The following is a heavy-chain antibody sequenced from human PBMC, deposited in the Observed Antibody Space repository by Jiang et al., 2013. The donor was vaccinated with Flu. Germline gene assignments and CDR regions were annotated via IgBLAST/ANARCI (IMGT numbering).Heavy chain of an antibody. J-gene: IGHJ4*02. CDR2: ISYDGSNK. D-gene: IGHD1-26*01. V-gene: IGHV3-30-3*01. CDR1: GFTFNGYA. CDR3: ARDTWSGSYSPGDFDY. Sequence: ASGFTFNGYAMHWVRQAPGKGLEWVAVISYDGSNKYYADSVEGRFTISRDNSKNTLFLQMNGLRAEDTALYYCARDTWSGSYSPGDFDYWGQGTLVTVSS.